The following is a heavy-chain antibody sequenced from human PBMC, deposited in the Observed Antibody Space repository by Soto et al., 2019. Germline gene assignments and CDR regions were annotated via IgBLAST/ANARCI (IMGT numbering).Heavy chain of an antibody. CDR2: IYWDDDK. Sequence: SGPTLVNPTQTLTLTCTFSGFSLSTSGVGVGWIRQPPGKALEWLALIYWDDDKRYSPSLKSRLTITKDTSKNQVVLTMTNMDTAATSREYCADSRSASGIDPWGQGTPVTVSS. CDR1: GFSLSTSGVG. V-gene: IGHV2-5*02. D-gene: IGHD2-15*01. CDR3: ADSRSASGIDP. J-gene: IGHJ5*02.